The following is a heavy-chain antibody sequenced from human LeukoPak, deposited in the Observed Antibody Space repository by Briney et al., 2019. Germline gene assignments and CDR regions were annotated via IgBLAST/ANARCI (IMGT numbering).Heavy chain of an antibody. Sequence: GGSLRLSCAASGFTVSSNYMNWVRQAPGKGLEWVSIIYSGGSTYYADSVKGRFTISRDNSKNTLYLQMNSLRAEDTAVYYCAKDGPTYYDFWSGYIKTHHFDYWGQGTLVTVSS. V-gene: IGHV3-53*05. D-gene: IGHD3-3*01. CDR3: AKDGPTYYDFWSGYIKTHHFDY. CDR2: IYSGGST. J-gene: IGHJ4*02. CDR1: GFTVSSNY.